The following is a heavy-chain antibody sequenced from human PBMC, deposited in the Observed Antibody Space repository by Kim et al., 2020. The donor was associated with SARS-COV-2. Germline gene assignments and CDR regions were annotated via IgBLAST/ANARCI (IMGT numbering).Heavy chain of an antibody. CDR3: ARFGEPKRYFDY. CDR1: GGTFSSYA. CDR2: IIPIFGTA. Sequence: SVKVSCKASGGTFSSYAISWVRQAPGQGLEWMGGIIPIFGTANYAQKFQGRVTITADESTSTAYMELSSLRSEDTAVYYCARFGEPKRYFDYWGQGTLVTVSS. D-gene: IGHD3-10*01. J-gene: IGHJ4*02. V-gene: IGHV1-69*13.